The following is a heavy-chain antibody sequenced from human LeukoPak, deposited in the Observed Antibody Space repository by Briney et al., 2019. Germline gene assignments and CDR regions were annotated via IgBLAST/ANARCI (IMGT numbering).Heavy chain of an antibody. CDR2: IYPGDSDT. CDR1: GYTFNANW. J-gene: IGHJ4*02. D-gene: IGHD3-10*01. CDR3: ARRGVRWSFYYYDY. Sequence: GESLQISCKGSGYTFNANWIGWARQMPGKGLEWMGIIYPGDSDTRYSPSFQGQVTISADKSISTAYLQWSSLKASDTAMYYCARRGVRWSFYYYDYWGQGTLVTVSS. V-gene: IGHV5-51*01.